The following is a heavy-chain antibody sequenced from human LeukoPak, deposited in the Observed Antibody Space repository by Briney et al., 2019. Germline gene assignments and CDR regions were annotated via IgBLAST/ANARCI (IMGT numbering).Heavy chain of an antibody. V-gene: IGHV3-7*01. CDR3: ATSEDTAAGPY. Sequence: GGSLRLSCAASGFTSSNYWMTWVRQAPGKGLEWVANIKPDGSVTLYGDSVKGRFTISRDNAKNSLYLQMNSLRAEDTGLYYCATSEDTAAGPYWGQGTLVTVSS. CDR2: IKPDGSVT. CDR1: GFTSSNYW. J-gene: IGHJ4*02. D-gene: IGHD6-13*01.